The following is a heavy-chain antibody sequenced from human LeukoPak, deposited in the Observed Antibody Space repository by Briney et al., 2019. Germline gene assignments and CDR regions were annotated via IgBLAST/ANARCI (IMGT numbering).Heavy chain of an antibody. Sequence: ASVKVSCKASGYTFTSYWIGWVRQMPGKGLEWMGIIYPGDSDTRYSPSFQGQVTISADKSISTAYLQWSSLKASDTAMYYCARQGYDSSGYTFDYWGQGTLVTVSS. D-gene: IGHD3-22*01. V-gene: IGHV5-51*01. CDR3: ARQGYDSSGYTFDY. CDR1: GYTFTSYW. CDR2: IYPGDSDT. J-gene: IGHJ4*02.